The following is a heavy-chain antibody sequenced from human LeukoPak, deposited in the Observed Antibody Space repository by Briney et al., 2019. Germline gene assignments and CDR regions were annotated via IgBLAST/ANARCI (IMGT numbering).Heavy chain of an antibody. Sequence: HPGGSLRLSCAASGFTFSSYAMHWVRQAPGKGLEWVAVISYDGSNKYHADSVRGRFTISRDNSKNTLYLQMNSLRAEDTAVYYCASFCNSYYYYYYGMDVWGQGTTVTVSS. D-gene: IGHD4-23*01. CDR3: ASFCNSYYYYYYGMDV. CDR2: ISYDGSNK. J-gene: IGHJ6*02. CDR1: GFTFSSYA. V-gene: IGHV3-30-3*01.